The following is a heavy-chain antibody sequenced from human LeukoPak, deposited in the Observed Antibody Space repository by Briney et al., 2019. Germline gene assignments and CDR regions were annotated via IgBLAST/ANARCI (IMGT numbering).Heavy chain of an antibody. V-gene: IGHV4-59*08. CDR1: GGSISSYY. Sequence: PSETLSLTCTVSGGSISSYYWSWIRQPPGKGLEWIGYIYYSGSTNYNPSLKSRVTISVDTSKNQFSLKLTSVTAADTAVYYCARHFSSQYSSLHYWGQGTLVTVSS. CDR2: IYYSGST. J-gene: IGHJ4*02. CDR3: ARHFSSQYSSLHY. D-gene: IGHD6-6*01.